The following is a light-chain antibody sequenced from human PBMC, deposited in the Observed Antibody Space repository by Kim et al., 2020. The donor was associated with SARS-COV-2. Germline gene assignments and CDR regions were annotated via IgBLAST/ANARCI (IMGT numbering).Light chain of an antibody. J-gene: IGLJ3*02. CDR2: DTN. CDR1: TGTGNSGHY. CDR3: LLSSGGVRV. Sequence: PGGTVTLTGEYSTGTGNSGHYPYWFQQRPGQTPRTLIYDTNRKHSWTPARFSGSLLGGKAALTLSGAQPDDEADYYCLLSSGGVRVFGGGTKLTVL. V-gene: IGLV7-46*01.